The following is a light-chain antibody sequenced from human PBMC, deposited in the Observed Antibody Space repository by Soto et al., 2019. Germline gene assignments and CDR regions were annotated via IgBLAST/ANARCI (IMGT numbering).Light chain of an antibody. Sequence: ETVLTQSPRSLSASPGEGATLYCRASQTVTSSYLAWYQQTPGQAPRLLIYGTSNRATGIPDRFSGSGSGTDFTLTISRLEPEDFAVYYCQQYDSSPRTFGQGTKVDIK. V-gene: IGKV3-20*01. CDR1: QTVTSSY. CDR3: QQYDSSPRT. CDR2: GTS. J-gene: IGKJ1*01.